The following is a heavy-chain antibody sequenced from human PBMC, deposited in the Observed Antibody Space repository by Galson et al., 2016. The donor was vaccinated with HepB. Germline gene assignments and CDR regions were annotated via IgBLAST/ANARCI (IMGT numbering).Heavy chain of an antibody. CDR2: ISSGSSTI. J-gene: IGHJ6*02. Sequence: SLRLSCAASEFTFSSYGMNWVRQAPGKGLEWISYISSGSSTIYYADSVQGRFTVSRDNAKNSLYLQMNSLRAEDTAVYCCARGQGDGRYCMDVWGQGTTVTVS. V-gene: IGHV3-48*04. CDR3: ARGQGDGRYCMDV. D-gene: IGHD2-21*02. CDR1: EFTFSSYG.